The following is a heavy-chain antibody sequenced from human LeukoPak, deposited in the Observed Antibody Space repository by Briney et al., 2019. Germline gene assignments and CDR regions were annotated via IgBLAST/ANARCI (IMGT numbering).Heavy chain of an antibody. V-gene: IGHV1-2*02. CDR1: GYTFTGYY. Sequence: ASVKVSCKASGYTFTGYYMHWVRQAPGQGLEWMGWINPNSGGTNYAQKFQGRVTMTRDASISTAYMELSRLRSDDTAVYYCARVSPQYYYDSSGYYGYWGQGTLVTVSS. CDR3: ARVSPQYYYDSSGYYGY. J-gene: IGHJ4*02. D-gene: IGHD3-22*01. CDR2: INPNSGGT.